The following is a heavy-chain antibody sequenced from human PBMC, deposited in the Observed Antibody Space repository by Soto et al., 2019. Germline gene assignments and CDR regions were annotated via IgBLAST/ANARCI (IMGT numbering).Heavy chain of an antibody. D-gene: IGHD2-15*01. CDR3: ASATVVAGTFDF. CDR2: ISSGSSNI. J-gene: IGHJ4*02. Sequence: EVQLVESGGGLVKPGGSLTLSCAGSGFAFRSYNMNWVRQPPGKGLEWVASISSGSSNIYYADSVKGRFTISRDNAKDSLSLQMDSLRAEDSAVYYCASATVVAGTFDFWGQGTLLTVSS. V-gene: IGHV3-21*01. CDR1: GFAFRSYN.